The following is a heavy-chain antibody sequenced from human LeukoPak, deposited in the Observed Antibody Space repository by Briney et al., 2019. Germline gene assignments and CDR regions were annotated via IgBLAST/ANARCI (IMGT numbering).Heavy chain of an antibody. CDR3: ARAGRLDWYFDL. CDR1: GGSISSYY. V-gene: IGHV4-59*01. D-gene: IGHD6-19*01. J-gene: IGHJ2*01. Sequence: SETLSLTCTVSGGSISSYYWSWIRQPPGKGLEWIGYIYYSGSTNYNPSLKSRVTISVDTSKNQFSLKLSSVTAADTAVYYCARAGRLDWYFDLWGRGTLVTVSS. CDR2: IYYSGST.